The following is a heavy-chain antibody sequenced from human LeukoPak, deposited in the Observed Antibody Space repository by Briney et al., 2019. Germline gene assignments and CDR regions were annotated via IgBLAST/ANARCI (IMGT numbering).Heavy chain of an antibody. Sequence: SETLSLTCTVSGGSISSYYWSWIRQPPGKGLEWIGYIYYSGSTNYNPSLKSRVTISVDTSKNQFSLKLSSVTAADTAVYYCARGLSIAVAEPYYYYMDVWGKGTTVTVSS. CDR3: ARGLSIAVAEPYYYYMDV. V-gene: IGHV4-59*12. CDR2: IYYSGST. CDR1: GGSISSYY. J-gene: IGHJ6*03. D-gene: IGHD6-19*01.